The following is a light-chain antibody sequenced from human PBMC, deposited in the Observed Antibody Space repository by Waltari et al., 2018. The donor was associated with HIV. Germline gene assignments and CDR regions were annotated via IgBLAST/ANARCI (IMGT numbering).Light chain of an antibody. CDR2: GVS. J-gene: IGLJ1*01. CDR1: SSDVGGYNH. CDR3: SSYTRSNTLGV. Sequence: QSALTQPASVSGSPGQSITISCTGTSSDVGGYNHVSWYQQHPGTAPKLMIFGVSNRPSGVSNRFSGSKSGNTASLTISGLQAEDEADYYCSSYTRSNTLGVFGTGTKVTVL. V-gene: IGLV2-14*03.